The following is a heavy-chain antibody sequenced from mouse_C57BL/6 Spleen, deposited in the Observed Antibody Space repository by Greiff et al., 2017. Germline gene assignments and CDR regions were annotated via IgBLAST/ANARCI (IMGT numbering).Heavy chain of an antibody. J-gene: IGHJ1*03. CDR2: INPNNGGT. CDR3: AREHYDYDGWYFDV. D-gene: IGHD2-4*01. Sequence: VQLQQSGPELVKPGASVKISCKASGYTFTDYYMNWVKQSHGKSLEWIGDINPNNGGTSYNQKFKGKATLTVDKSSSTAYMELRSLTSEDSAVYYCAREHYDYDGWYFDVWGTGTTVTVSS. CDR1: GYTFTDYY. V-gene: IGHV1-26*01.